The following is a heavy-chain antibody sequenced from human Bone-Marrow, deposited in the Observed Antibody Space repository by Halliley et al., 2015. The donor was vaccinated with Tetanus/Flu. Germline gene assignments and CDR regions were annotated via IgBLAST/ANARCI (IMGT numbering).Heavy chain of an antibody. CDR2: VSESGDST. D-gene: IGHD2-15*01. J-gene: IGHJ4*02. Sequence: SLRLSCAASGFTFSKYAMSWVRQAPGKGLEWVSTVSESGDSTSYADSLKGRFIVSRDESKNTLYLQMNSLRAEDTAVYYCARDSFEYCSGGSCYGPEYWGQGTLVTVSS. V-gene: IGHV3-23*01. CDR3: ARDSFEYCSGGSCYGPEY. CDR1: GFTFSKYA.